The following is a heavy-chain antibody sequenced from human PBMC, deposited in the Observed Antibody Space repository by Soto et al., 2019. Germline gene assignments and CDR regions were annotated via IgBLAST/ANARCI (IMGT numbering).Heavy chain of an antibody. CDR3: ARDQYSSASYPFDY. V-gene: IGHV3-7*01. CDR1: GFTFSSYW. J-gene: IGHJ4*02. Sequence: PGGSLRLSCAASGFTFSSYWMSWVRQAPGKGLEWVANIKQDGSEKYYVDSVKGRFTISRDNAKNSLYLQMNSLRAEDTAVYYCARDQYSSASYPFDYWGQGTLVTVLL. CDR2: IKQDGSEK. D-gene: IGHD6-25*01.